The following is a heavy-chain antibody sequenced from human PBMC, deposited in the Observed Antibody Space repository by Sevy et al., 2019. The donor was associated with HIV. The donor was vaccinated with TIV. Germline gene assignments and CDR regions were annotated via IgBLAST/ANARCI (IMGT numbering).Heavy chain of an antibody. D-gene: IGHD3-22*01. J-gene: IGHJ4*02. CDR2: ISAYNGNT. Sequence: ASVKVSCKASGYTFTSYGISWVRQAPGQGLEWMGWISAYNGNTNYAQKLQGRVTMTTDTSTSTAYMELRSLRSDDTAVYYCAREGPGGRYYYDSSGTLGGLYYFDYWGQGTLVTVSS. CDR3: AREGPGGRYYYDSSGTLGGLYYFDY. V-gene: IGHV1-18*04. CDR1: GYTFTSYG.